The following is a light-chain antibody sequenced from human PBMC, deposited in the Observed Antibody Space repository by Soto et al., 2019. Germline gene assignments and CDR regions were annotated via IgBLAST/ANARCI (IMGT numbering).Light chain of an antibody. V-gene: IGKV1-39*01. J-gene: IGKJ1*01. CDR2: AAS. Sequence: DIQMTQSPSSLSASVGDRVTITCRASQSISNYLNWYQQKPGKAPKLLMYAASSLQRGVPSRFGGSGSGTDFTLTISSLQPVDFATYYCQQSYSTPRTFGQGTKVEIK. CDR1: QSISNY. CDR3: QQSYSTPRT.